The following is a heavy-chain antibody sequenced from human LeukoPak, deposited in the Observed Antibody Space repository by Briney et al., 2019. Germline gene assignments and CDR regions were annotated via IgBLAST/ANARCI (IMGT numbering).Heavy chain of an antibody. D-gene: IGHD5-12*01. J-gene: IGHJ6*04. Sequence: SVKVSCKASGGTFSSYAISWVRQAPGQGLEWMGGIIPIFGTANYAQKFQGRVTITADGSTSTAYMELSSLRSEDTAVYYCASDSGYDPLFYYYYGMDVWGKGTTVTVSS. CDR3: ASDSGYDPLFYYYYGMDV. CDR2: IIPIFGTA. CDR1: GGTFSSYA. V-gene: IGHV1-69*13.